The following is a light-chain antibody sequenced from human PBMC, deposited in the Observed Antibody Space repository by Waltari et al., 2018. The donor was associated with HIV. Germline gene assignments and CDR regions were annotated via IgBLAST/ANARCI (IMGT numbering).Light chain of an antibody. Sequence: QSALTQPASVSGSPGQSLTISCTGTSSDVGGYTIVSWYQHHPGKAPKLMIYEVSQRPSGVSNRFSGSKSGNTASLTISGLQAEDEADYYCCAYAGSTTYVIFGGGTKLTVL. CDR2: EVS. CDR3: CAYAGSTTYVI. V-gene: IGLV2-23*02. CDR1: SSDVGGYTI. J-gene: IGLJ2*01.